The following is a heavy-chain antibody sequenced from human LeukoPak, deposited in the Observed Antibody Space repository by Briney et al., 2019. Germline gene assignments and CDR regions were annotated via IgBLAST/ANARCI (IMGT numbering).Heavy chain of an antibody. V-gene: IGHV4-4*02. CDR1: DGSISSSNW. J-gene: IGHJ5*02. CDR2: IYHSGST. CDR3: ARRRVLIVATMRGFDP. Sequence: SETLSLTCAVSDGSISSSNWWSWVRQPPGKGLEWIGEIYHSGSTNYNPSLKSRVTISVDKSKNQFSLKLSSVTAADTAVYYCARRRVLIVATMRGFDPWGQGTLVTVSS. D-gene: IGHD5-12*01.